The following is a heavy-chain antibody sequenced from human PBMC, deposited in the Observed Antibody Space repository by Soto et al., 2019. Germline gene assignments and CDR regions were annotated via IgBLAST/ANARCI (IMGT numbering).Heavy chain of an antibody. CDR2: VIPIFGTA. D-gene: IGHD3-3*01. CDR3: AINPRIGIRFLEWSTRGYYYGMDV. V-gene: IGHV1-69*06. CDR1: RGAFSSYA. J-gene: IGHJ6*02. Sequence: SVKASCKAPRGAFSSYAISWVRQAPGQGLEWMGGVIPIFGTANYAQKFQGRVPLTADKSTSTAYVELSSLRSEDTAVYYCAINPRIGIRFLEWSTRGYYYGMDVWGQGTTVTVSS.